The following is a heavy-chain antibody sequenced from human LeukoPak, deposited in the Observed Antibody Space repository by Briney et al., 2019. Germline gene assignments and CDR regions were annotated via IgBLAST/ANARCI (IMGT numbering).Heavy chain of an antibody. D-gene: IGHD2-15*01. CDR2: ISSSGSTI. Sequence: GGSLRLSCAASGFTFSSYEMNWVRQAPGKGLEWVSYISSSGSTIYYADSVKGRFTISRDNAKNSLYLQMNSLRAEDTAVYYCARENYCSGGSCYQTASFDYWGQGTLVTVSS. J-gene: IGHJ4*02. CDR1: GFTFSSYE. CDR3: ARENYCSGGSCYQTASFDY. V-gene: IGHV3-48*03.